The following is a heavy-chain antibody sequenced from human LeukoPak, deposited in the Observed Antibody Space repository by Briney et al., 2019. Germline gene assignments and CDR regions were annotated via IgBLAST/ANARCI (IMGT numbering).Heavy chain of an antibody. CDR3: AKGIAAAGLDY. J-gene: IGHJ4*02. V-gene: IGHV4-4*07. CDR2: IYTSGST. CDR1: GGSISSYY. Sequence: SETLSLTCTVSGGSISSYYWSWIRQPAGKGLEWIGRIYTSGSTNYNPSLKSRVTISVDKSKNQFSLKLSSVTAEDTAVYYCAKGIAAAGLDYWGQGTLVTVSS. D-gene: IGHD6-13*01.